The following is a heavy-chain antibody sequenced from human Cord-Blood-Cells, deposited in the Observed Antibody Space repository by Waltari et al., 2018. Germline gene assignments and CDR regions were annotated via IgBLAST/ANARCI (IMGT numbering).Heavy chain of an antibody. D-gene: IGHD5-12*01. CDR2: IIPILGIA. CDR1: GGTFSSYA. CDR3: ARGGSEGFVY. Sequence: QVQLVQSGAEVKKPGSSVKVSCKASGGTFSSYAISWVRQAPGEGLEWMGRIIPILGIAKYAQKSQARITITADQSTSTAYMELSSLRSEDTAVYYCARGGSEGFVYWGQGTLVTVSS. V-gene: IGHV1-69*09. J-gene: IGHJ4*02.